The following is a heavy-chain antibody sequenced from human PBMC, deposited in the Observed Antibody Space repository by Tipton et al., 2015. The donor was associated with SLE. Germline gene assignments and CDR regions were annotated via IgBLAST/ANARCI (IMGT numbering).Heavy chain of an antibody. D-gene: IGHD1-26*01. J-gene: IGHJ5*02. CDR1: GFNFSRYW. Sequence: SLRLSCAASGFNFSRYWMSWVRQAPGKGLEWVANIKQDGNEKYYVDSVEGRFSISRDNANNSLYLQMNSLRADDTAVYYCAKRPIVGATDWFDPWGQGTLVTVSS. CDR2: IKQDGNEK. V-gene: IGHV3-7*01. CDR3: AKRPIVGATDWFDP.